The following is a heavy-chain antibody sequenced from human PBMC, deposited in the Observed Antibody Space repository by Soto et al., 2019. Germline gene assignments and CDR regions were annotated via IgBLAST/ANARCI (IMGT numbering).Heavy chain of an antibody. J-gene: IGHJ4*02. D-gene: IGHD2-2*02. CDR1: GFTVSNNY. Sequence: EVQLVETGGGSIQPGGSLRLSCAASGFTVSNNYMSWVRQAPGKVLEWVSLIYSGGSTFYAASVKARFTISRDNSKNTLFLQMNSLRAEDTAVYFCATYTSLDYWGQGTLVTVSS. CDR3: ATYTSLDY. V-gene: IGHV3-53*02. CDR2: IYSGGST.